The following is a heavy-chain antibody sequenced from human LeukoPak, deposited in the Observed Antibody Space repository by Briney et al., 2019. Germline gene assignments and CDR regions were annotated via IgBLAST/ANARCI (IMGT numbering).Heavy chain of an antibody. J-gene: IGHJ4*02. CDR3: AKSDIVATNGEWADN. CDR1: GFTFDTYA. D-gene: IGHD5-12*01. V-gene: IGHV3-23*01. Sequence: GGSLRLSCAASGFTFDTYAMSWVRQAPGKGLEWVAIISGSGGRTYYADSVKGRFTISRDNSKNTLYLQMSSLRAEDTAVYYCAKSDIVATNGEWADNWARGTLVTVS. CDR2: ISGSGGRT.